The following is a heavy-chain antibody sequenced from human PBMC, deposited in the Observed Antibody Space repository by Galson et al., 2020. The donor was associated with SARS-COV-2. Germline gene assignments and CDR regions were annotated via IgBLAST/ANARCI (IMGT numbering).Heavy chain of an antibody. CDR3: ARDRWRIAAAGSYYFDY. D-gene: IGHD6-13*01. J-gene: IGHJ4*02. CDR1: GYTFTSYG. Sequence: ASVKVSCKASGYTFTSYGISWVRQAPGQGLEWMGWISAYNGNTNYAQKLQGRVTMTTDTSTSTAYMELRSLRSDDTAVYYCARDRWRIAAAGSYYFDYWGQGTLVTVSS. CDR2: ISAYNGNT. V-gene: IGHV1-18*01.